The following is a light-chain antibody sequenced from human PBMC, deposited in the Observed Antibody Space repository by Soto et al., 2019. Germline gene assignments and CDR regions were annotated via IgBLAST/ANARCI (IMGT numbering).Light chain of an antibody. J-gene: IGKJ4*01. Sequence: ETVLTQSPGTLSLYPGERATLSCRASESVSNNYLAWYQQKPGQAPTLLIYGASSRATGIPDRFSGSGSGTDFTLTISRLEPEDFAVYYCQQYGSSPEVTFGGGTKVEIK. CDR1: ESVSNNY. CDR3: QQYGSSPEVT. V-gene: IGKV3-20*01. CDR2: GAS.